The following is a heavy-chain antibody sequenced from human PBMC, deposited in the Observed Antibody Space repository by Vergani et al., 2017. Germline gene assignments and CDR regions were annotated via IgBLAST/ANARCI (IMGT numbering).Heavy chain of an antibody. J-gene: IGHJ6*03. CDR3: ASFRSEYYYYYMDV. CDR1: GGSISSGSYY. CDR2: IYTSGST. D-gene: IGHD6-25*01. V-gene: IGHV4-61*02. Sequence: QVQLQESGPGLVKPSQTLSLTCTVSGGSISSGSYYWSWIRQPAGKGLEWIGRIYTSGSTNYNPSLKSRVTMSVDTSKNQFSLKLSSVTAADTAVYYCASFRSEYYYYYMDVWSKGTTVTVSS.